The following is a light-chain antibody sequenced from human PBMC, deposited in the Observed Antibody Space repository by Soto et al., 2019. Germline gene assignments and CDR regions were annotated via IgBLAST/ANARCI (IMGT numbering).Light chain of an antibody. CDR1: TSNIGSND. J-gene: IGLJ1*01. Sequence: QSVLTQPPSVSAAPGQKVTISCSGSTSNIGSNDVFWYQHHPGATPKLLIYDYHTRPAGIADRFSGSRSGTLATLGITGLQPGDEADYYCASWDSSLRAYVFGAGTKLTVL. V-gene: IGLV1-51*01. CDR3: ASWDSSLRAYV. CDR2: DYH.